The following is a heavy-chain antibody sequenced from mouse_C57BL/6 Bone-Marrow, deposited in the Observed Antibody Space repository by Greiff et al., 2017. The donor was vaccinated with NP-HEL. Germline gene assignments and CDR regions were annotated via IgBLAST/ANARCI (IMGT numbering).Heavy chain of an antibody. CDR2: INPNNGGT. V-gene: IGHV1-18*01. J-gene: IGHJ3*01. CDR3: ARSPYDYDAWFAY. CDR1: GYTFTDYN. Sequence: VQLKESGPELVKPGASVKIPCKASGYTFTDYNMDWVKQSHGKSLEWIGDINPNNGGTIYNQKFKGKATLTVDKSSSTAYMELRSLTSEDTAVYYCARSPYDYDAWFAYWGQGTLVTVSA. D-gene: IGHD2-4*01.